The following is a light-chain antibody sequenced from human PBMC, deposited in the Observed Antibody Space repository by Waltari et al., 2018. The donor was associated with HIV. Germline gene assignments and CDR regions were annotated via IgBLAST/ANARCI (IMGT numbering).Light chain of an antibody. CDR3: NSRDSSGNHVV. J-gene: IGLJ2*01. CDR2: GKN. V-gene: IGLV3-19*01. Sequence: SSELTQDPPVSVALGHTVRITCQGDSLRSYYASWYQQKPGQAPVLVIYGKNNRPSGIPDRFSGSSSGNTASLTITGAQAEDEADYYCNSRDSSGNHVVFGGGTKLTVL. CDR1: SLRSYY.